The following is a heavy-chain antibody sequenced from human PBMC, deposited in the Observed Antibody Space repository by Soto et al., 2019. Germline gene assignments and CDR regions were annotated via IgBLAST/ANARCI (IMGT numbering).Heavy chain of an antibody. CDR3: VRDRYSSSGWFDP. CDR2: TYYRSRFFS. J-gene: IGHJ5*02. Sequence: SQTLSLTCVISGDSVSSYSAALNWISQSPSGGLEWLGRTYYRSRFFSDYAESVKSRIIINPDTSKNQFSLQLKSVTHEDTAVYYCVRDRYSSSGWFDPWGQGTPVTVSS. V-gene: IGHV6-1*01. D-gene: IGHD3-10*01. CDR1: GDSVSSYSAA.